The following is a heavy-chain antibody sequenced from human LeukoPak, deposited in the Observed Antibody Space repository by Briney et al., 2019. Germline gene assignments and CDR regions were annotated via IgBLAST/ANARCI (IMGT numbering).Heavy chain of an antibody. CDR1: GYTFTNFG. J-gene: IGHJ4*02. Sequence: ASVKVSCKASGYTFTNFGISWVRQAPGQGLEWMGGIIPIFGTANYAQKFQGRVTITADESTSTAYMELSSLRSEDTAVYYCARVGDIVATINYYFDYWGQGTLVTVSS. CDR2: IIPIFGTA. CDR3: ARVGDIVATINYYFDY. V-gene: IGHV1-69*13. D-gene: IGHD5-12*01.